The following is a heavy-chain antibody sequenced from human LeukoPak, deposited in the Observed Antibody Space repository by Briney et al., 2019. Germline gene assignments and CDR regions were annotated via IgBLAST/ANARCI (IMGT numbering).Heavy chain of an antibody. Sequence: PGRSLRLSCAASGFTFSSYGMHWVRQAPGKGLEWVAVIWYDGSNKYYADSVKGRFTISRDSSKNTLYLQMNSLRAEDTAVYYCAKDRETYYYDSSGLDYWGQGTLVTVSS. CDR3: AKDRETYYYDSSGLDY. D-gene: IGHD3-22*01. CDR1: GFTFSSYG. V-gene: IGHV3-33*06. CDR2: IWYDGSNK. J-gene: IGHJ4*02.